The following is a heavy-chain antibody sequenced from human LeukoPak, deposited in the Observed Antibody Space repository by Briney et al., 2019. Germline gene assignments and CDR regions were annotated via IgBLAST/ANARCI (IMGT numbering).Heavy chain of an antibody. CDR3: ASRSSWYDPFDY. J-gene: IGHJ4*02. V-gene: IGHV3-21*01. CDR1: GFTFSSYS. D-gene: IGHD6-13*01. CDR2: MSSSSSYI. Sequence: GGSLRLSCAASGFTFSSYSMNWVRQAPGKGLEWVSSMSSSSSYIYYADSVKGRFTISRDNAKNSLCLQMNSLRAEDTAVYYCASRSSWYDPFDYWGQGTLVTVSS.